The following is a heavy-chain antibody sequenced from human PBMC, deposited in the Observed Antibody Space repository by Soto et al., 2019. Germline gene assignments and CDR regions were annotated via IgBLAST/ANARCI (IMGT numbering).Heavy chain of an antibody. CDR3: ASVSGHGFDL. J-gene: IGHJ2*01. CDR1: GGSISSGGYY. V-gene: IGHV4-31*03. D-gene: IGHD1-26*01. CDR2: IYYSGST. Sequence: QVQLQESGPGLVKPSQTLSLTCTVSGGSISSGGYYWSWIRQHPGKGLEWIGYIYYSGSTYYNPCLNSRVTVSVDTPKTQFSLKLSSVTAADTAVYYCASVSGHGFDLWGRGTLVTVSS.